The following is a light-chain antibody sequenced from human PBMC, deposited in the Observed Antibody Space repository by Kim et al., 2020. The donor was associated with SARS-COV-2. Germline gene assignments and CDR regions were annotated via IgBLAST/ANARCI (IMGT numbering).Light chain of an antibody. CDR3: QQRGNWPPALT. V-gene: IGKV3-11*01. Sequence: SLFPGESATLSCRARHNIDINLAWYQQTPGQPPRLLIYDAAIRAAGIPDRFSGSGSGTDFTLTIGSLAPEDFAVYYCQQRGNWPPALTFGGGTKLEI. CDR2: DAA. CDR1: HNIDIN. J-gene: IGKJ4*01.